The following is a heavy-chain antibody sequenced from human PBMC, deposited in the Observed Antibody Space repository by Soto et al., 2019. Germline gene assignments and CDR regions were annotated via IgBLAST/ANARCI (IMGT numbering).Heavy chain of an antibody. V-gene: IGHV1-3*01. Sequence: ASVKVSCKASGYTSTSYAMHWVRQAPGQRLEWMGWINAGNGNTKYSQKFQGRVTITRDTSASTAYMELSSLRSEDTAVYYCATETREGRLRFYPYWGQGTLVTVSS. CDR2: INAGNGNT. D-gene: IGHD3-3*01. J-gene: IGHJ4*02. CDR1: GYTSTSYA. CDR3: ATETREGRLRFYPY.